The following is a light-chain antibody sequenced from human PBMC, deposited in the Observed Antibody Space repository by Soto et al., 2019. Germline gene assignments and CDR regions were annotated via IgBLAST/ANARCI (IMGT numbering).Light chain of an antibody. CDR2: DAS. CDR1: ESIRTW. V-gene: IGKV1-5*01. Sequence: DIQMTQSPSTLSASIGDRVTINCRASESIRTWLAWYQHKPGKAPKFLIYDASALESGVPSRFSGSGSGTEFTLTISRLQPDDFATYYCQQYNNYPRTFGQGTKVDIK. CDR3: QQYNNYPRT. J-gene: IGKJ1*01.